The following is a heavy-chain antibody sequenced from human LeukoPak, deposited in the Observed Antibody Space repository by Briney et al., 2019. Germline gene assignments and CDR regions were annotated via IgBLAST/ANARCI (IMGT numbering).Heavy chain of an antibody. CDR1: GYTFTGYY. V-gene: IGHV1-2*02. Sequence: GASVKVSCKASGYTFTGYYMHWVRQAPGQGLEWMGWINPNSGGTNYAQKFQGRVTMTRDTSISTAYMELSRLRSDDTAVYYCARSVDTAMVSLDYWGQGTLVTVSS. D-gene: IGHD5-18*01. CDR3: ARSVDTAMVSLDY. CDR2: INPNSGGT. J-gene: IGHJ4*02.